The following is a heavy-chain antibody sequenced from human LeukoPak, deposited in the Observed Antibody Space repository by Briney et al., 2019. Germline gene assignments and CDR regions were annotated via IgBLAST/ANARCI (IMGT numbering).Heavy chain of an antibody. CDR1: GGTFSSYA. Sequence: GASVKVSCKASGGTFSSYAISWVRQAPGQGLEWMGGIIPIFGIANYAQKFQGRVTITADESTSTAYMELSSLRSEDTAVYYCARGKLELQNIYYYGMDVWGQGTTVTVSS. J-gene: IGHJ6*02. CDR2: IIPIFGIA. D-gene: IGHD1-7*01. V-gene: IGHV1-69*01. CDR3: ARGKLELQNIYYYGMDV.